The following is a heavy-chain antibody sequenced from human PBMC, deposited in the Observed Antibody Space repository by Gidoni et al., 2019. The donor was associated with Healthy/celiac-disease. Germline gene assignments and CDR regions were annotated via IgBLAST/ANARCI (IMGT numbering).Heavy chain of an antibody. CDR3: AKDPRVVDTAVLLSRHYYMDV. D-gene: IGHD3-10*01. J-gene: IGHJ6*03. Sequence: EVQLLESGGGLVQPGGSLRLSCAASGFTFSSYAMSWVRQAPGKGLEWVSAISGSGGSTYYADSVKGRFTISRDNSKNTLYLQMNSLRAEDTAVYYCAKDPRVVDTAVLLSRHYYMDVWGKGTTVTVSS. CDR2: ISGSGGST. V-gene: IGHV3-23*01. CDR1: GFTFSSYA.